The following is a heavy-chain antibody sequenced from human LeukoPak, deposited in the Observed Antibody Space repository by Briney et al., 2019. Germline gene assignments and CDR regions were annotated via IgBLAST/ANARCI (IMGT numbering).Heavy chain of an antibody. CDR3: ARESTAVAADY. D-gene: IGHD6-19*01. V-gene: IGHV5-51*01. CDR2: IYPGDSDT. Sequence: GESLKISCKGSGYSFTTYWIAWVRQMPGKGLEWMGIIYPGDSDTRYSPSFQGQVTISADKSISTAYLQWSSLKASDTAMYYCARESTAVAADYWGQGTLVTVSS. J-gene: IGHJ4*02. CDR1: GYSFTTYW.